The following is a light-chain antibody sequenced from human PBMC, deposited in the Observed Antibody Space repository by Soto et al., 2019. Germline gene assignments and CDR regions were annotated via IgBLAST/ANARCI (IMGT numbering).Light chain of an antibody. CDR3: SSYEGGNSVV. CDR2: EVN. CDR1: SSDVGRYNL. Sequence: QSALTQPASMSGSPGQSITISCTGTSSDVGRYNLVSWYQQHPGKAPQLMIYEVNKRPSGVSSRFSGSSSGNTASLTISGLQADDEADYYCSSYEGGNSVVFGGGTQLTVL. J-gene: IGLJ2*01. V-gene: IGLV2-23*02.